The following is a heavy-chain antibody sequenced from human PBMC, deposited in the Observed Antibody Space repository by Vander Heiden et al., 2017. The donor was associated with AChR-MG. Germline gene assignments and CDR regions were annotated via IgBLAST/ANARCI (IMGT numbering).Heavy chain of an antibody. CDR1: GGSISSYY. CDR3: ARAGVDPYFDY. D-gene: IGHD3-3*01. Sequence: QVQLQESGPGLVKPSETLSLTCTVSGGSISSYYWRWIRQPPGKGLDWIEYIYYSGSTNYNPSLKSRVTISVDTSKIQFSLELSSVTAADTAVYYCARAGVDPYFDYWGQGTLVTVSS. CDR2: IYYSGST. V-gene: IGHV4-59*08. J-gene: IGHJ4*02.